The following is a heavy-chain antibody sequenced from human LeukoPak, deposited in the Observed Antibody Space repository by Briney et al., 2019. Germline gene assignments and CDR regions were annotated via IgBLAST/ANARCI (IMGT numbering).Heavy chain of an antibody. CDR3: TTEAYSGSFPGY. Sequence: GGSLRLSCAASGFTFSNTWMSWVRQAPGKGLEWVGRIKSKTDGGTTDYAAPVKGRFTISRDDSKNTLYLQMNSLKTEDTAVYYCTTEAYSGSFPGYWGQGTLVTVSS. CDR2: IKSKTDGGTT. V-gene: IGHV3-15*01. D-gene: IGHD1-26*01. J-gene: IGHJ4*02. CDR1: GFTFSNTW.